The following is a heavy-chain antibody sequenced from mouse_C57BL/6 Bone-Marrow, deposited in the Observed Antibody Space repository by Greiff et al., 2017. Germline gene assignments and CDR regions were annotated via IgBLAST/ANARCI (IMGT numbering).Heavy chain of an antibody. J-gene: IGHJ2*01. CDR2: IHPNSGST. Sequence: QVQLQQPGAELVKPGASVKLSCKASGYTFTSYWMHWVKQRPGQGLEWIGMIHPNSGSTNYNEKFKSKATLTVDKSSSPAYMQLSSLTSEDSAVYCCALYYDYDRGDYWGQGTTLTVSS. CDR3: ALYYDYDRGDY. D-gene: IGHD2-4*01. CDR1: GYTFTSYW. V-gene: IGHV1-64*01.